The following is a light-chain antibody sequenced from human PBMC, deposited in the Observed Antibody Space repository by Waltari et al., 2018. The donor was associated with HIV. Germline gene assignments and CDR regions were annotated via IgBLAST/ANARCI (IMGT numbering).Light chain of an antibody. V-gene: IGKV1-39*01. CDR3: QQSCDVPYT. Sequence: DIQMTQSPSSLSASVGERVTITCRASQTIRNYLNWYQQRPGIAPKLLIYAASSLQSGVASRFSGSVSGTDFTLTISSLQPEDSAIYYCQQSCDVPYTFGQGTNLEIK. J-gene: IGKJ2*01. CDR2: AAS. CDR1: QTIRNY.